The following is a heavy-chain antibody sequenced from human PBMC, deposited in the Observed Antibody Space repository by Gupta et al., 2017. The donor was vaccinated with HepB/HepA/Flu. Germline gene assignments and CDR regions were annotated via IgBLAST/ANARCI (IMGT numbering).Heavy chain of an antibody. D-gene: IGHD3-22*01. J-gene: IGHJ4*02. CDR2: SGTRNRYI. CDR1: GFTFSNYS. CDR3: ARDDDSSGPWGY. V-gene: IGHV3-21*01. Sequence: EVQLVESGGGLVKPGGSLRLSCAASGFTFSNYSMNWVRQAPGKGLEWVSSSGTRNRYIYYADSVKGRFTISRDNAKNSLYLQMNSLRLEDTAVYYCARDDDSSGPWGYWGQGTLVTVSA.